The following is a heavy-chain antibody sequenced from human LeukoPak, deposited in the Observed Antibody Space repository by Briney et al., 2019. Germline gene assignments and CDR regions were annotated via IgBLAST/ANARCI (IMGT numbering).Heavy chain of an antibody. CDR2: FDPEDGET. Sequence: ASVKVSCKVSGYTLTELSMHWVRQAPGKGLEWMGGFDPEDGETIYAQKFQGRVTMTEDTSTDTAYMELSSLRSGDTAVYYCATGVGATPGYYFDYWGQGTLVTASS. D-gene: IGHD1-26*01. J-gene: IGHJ4*02. CDR1: GYTLTELS. V-gene: IGHV1-24*01. CDR3: ATGVGATPGYYFDY.